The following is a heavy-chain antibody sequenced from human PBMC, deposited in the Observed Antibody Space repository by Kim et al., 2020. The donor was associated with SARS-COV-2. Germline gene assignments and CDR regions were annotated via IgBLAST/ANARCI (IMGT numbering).Heavy chain of an antibody. D-gene: IGHD3-10*01. CDR3: ARVHPNYYGSGSYYYYYYGMDV. V-gene: IGHV1-69*13. J-gene: IGHJ6*02. Sequence: SVKVSCKASGGTFSSYAISWVRQAPGQGLEWMGGIIPIFGTANYAQKFQGRVTITADESTSTAYMELSSLRSEDTAVYYCARVHPNYYGSGSYYYYYYGMDVWGQGTTVTVSS. CDR1: GGTFSSYA. CDR2: IIPIFGTA.